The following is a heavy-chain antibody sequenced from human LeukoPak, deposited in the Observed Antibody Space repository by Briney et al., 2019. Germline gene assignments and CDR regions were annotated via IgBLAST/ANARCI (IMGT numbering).Heavy chain of an antibody. J-gene: IGHJ4*02. CDR3: ARDSSSSWQFFDY. CDR1: GGSISSGGYY. Sequence: PSETLSLTCTVSGGSISSGGYYWSWIRQRPGKGLEWIGYIYYSGSTYYNPSLKSRVTISVDTSKNQFSLKLSSVTAADTAVYYCARDSSSSWQFFDYWGQGTLVTVSS. V-gene: IGHV4-31*03. CDR2: IYYSGST. D-gene: IGHD6-13*01.